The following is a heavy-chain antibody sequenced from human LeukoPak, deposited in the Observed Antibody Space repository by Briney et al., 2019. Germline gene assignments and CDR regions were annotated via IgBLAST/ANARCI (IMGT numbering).Heavy chain of an antibody. V-gene: IGHV4-31*03. CDR3: ARDNASIAAAGTAY. J-gene: IGHJ4*02. Sequence: SQTLSLTCTVSGGSISSGDFYWSWIRQHPGKGLEWIGYIYYSGTTYYSPSLKSRVTISLDTTKNQFSLKLSSVTAADTAVYYCARDNASIAAAGTAYWGQGTLVTVSS. D-gene: IGHD6-13*01. CDR1: GGSISSGDFY. CDR2: IYYSGTT.